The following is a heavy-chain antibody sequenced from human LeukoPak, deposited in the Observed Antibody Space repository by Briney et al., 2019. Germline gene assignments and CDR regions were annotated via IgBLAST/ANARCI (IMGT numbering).Heavy chain of an antibody. V-gene: IGHV3-66*01. Sequence: GGSLRLSCAASGFTVSSNYMSWVRQAPGKGLEWVSVIYSGGSTYYADSVKGRFTISRDDSKNTLYLQMNSPRAEDTAVYYCARAVGATHIDYWGQGTLVTVSS. CDR2: IYSGGST. CDR1: GFTVSSNY. D-gene: IGHD1-26*01. J-gene: IGHJ4*02. CDR3: ARAVGATHIDY.